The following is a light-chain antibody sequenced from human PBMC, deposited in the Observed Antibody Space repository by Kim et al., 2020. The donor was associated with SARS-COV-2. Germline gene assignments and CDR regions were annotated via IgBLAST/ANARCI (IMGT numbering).Light chain of an antibody. Sequence: ASVGDRVTITCRASQDITSWLAWYQQKPGKTAKLLIYGASSLQSGVPSRFRGSGSGTYFTLTINSLQPEDVATNYCQNDNSAPGTFGEGTKVDIK. CDR2: GAS. CDR3: QNDNSAPGT. CDR1: QDITSW. J-gene: IGKJ4*01. V-gene: IGKV1-12*01.